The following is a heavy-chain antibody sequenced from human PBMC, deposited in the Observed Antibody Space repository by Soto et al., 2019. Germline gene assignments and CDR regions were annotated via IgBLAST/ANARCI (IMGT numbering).Heavy chain of an antibody. CDR3: ARVVGATSDYYYYGMDV. CDR1: GYTITSYG. J-gene: IGHJ6*02. Sequence: ASVKVSCKASGYTITSYGISWVRQAPGQGLEWMGWISAYNGNTNYAQKLQGRVTMTTDTSTSTAYMELRSLRSDDTAVYYCARVVGATSDYYYYGMDVWGQGTTVTVSS. CDR2: ISAYNGNT. D-gene: IGHD1-26*01. V-gene: IGHV1-18*01.